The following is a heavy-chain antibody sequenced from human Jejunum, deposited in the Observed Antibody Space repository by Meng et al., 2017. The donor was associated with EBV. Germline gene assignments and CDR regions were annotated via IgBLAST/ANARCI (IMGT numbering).Heavy chain of an antibody. CDR2: IDTDGSRT. J-gene: IGHJ4*02. V-gene: IGHV3-74*01. CDR1: GFTFSSHW. Sequence: EVQLVESXXGLVQPVGSLRLSCAASGFTFSSHWMHWVRQAPGKGLVWVSRIDTDGSRTNYVDSVKGRFIISRDNAKNTLYLQMNSLRADDTAVYYCARDLSCNQADYWGQGPLATVSS. CDR3: ARDLSCNQADY. D-gene: IGHD1-14*01.